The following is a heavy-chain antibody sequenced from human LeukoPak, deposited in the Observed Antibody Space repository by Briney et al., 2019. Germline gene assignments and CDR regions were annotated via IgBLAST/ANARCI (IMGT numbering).Heavy chain of an antibody. CDR2: INHSGST. D-gene: IGHD7-27*01. Sequence: SETLSLTCAVCGGSFSGYYWSWIRQPPGKGLEWIGEINHSGSTNYNPSLKSRVTISVDTSKNQFSLKLSSVTAADTAVYYCARVVLSNWGFVQRSGDAFDIWGQGTMVTVSS. V-gene: IGHV4-34*01. CDR3: ARVVLSNWGFVQRSGDAFDI. J-gene: IGHJ3*02. CDR1: GGSFSGYY.